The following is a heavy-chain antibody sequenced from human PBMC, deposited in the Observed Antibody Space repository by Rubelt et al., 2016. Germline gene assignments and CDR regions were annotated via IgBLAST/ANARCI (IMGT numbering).Heavy chain of an antibody. CDR2: INHSGST. CDR1: GGSFSGYY. J-gene: IGHJ6*02. CDR3: ARQMGTTFRSFHYSYGLDV. V-gene: IGHV4-34*01. D-gene: IGHD1-1*01. Sequence: QVQLQQWGAGLLKPSETLSLACAVYGGSFSGYYWNWIRQPPGKGLEWIGEINHSGSTNYNPSLKSRVAISVDTSKNQFSLKLSSGTAADTAVYYCARQMGTTFRSFHYSYGLDVWGQGTTVTVSS.